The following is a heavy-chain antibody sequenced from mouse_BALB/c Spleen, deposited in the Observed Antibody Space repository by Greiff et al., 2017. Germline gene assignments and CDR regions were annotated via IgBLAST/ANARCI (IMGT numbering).Heavy chain of an antibody. Sequence: VQLQQSGPGLVAPSQSLSITCTVSGFSLTSYGVHWVRQPPGKGLEWLGVIWAGGSTNYNSALMSRLSISKDNSKSQVFLKMNSLQTDDTAMYYCARDWGDYYGSSYAMDYWGQGTSVTVSS. D-gene: IGHD1-1*01. CDR1: GFSLTSYG. J-gene: IGHJ4*01. CDR3: ARDWGDYYGSSYAMDY. V-gene: IGHV2-9*02. CDR2: IWAGGST.